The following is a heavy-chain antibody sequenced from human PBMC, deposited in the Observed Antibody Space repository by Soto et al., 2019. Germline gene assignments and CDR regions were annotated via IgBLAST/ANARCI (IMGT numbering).Heavy chain of an antibody. J-gene: IGHJ3*01. CDR1: GFTFNSYD. D-gene: IGHD6-19*01. CDR2: ISTSGSTK. CDR3: ARANSGGDAFGF. V-gene: IGHV3-48*03. Sequence: GGSLRLSCVASGFTFNSYDMSWVTQAPGKGLEWVSYISTSGSTKYYADSVKGRFTISRDNAENSLYLQMNSLRVEDTAVYYCARANSGGDAFGFWGQGTMVPDSS.